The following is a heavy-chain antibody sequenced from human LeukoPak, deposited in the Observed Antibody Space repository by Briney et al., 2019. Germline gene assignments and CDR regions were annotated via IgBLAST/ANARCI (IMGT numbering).Heavy chain of an antibody. V-gene: IGHV3-74*01. CDR3: ATDVPAASIFDY. CDR2: ISSDGSNT. Sequence: GGSLRLSCAASGFTFSTYWMHWVRQAPGTGLVWVSLISSDGSNTNYADSVKGRFTISRDNAKNTLYLQMNSLRAEDTAVYYCATDVPAASIFDYWGQGTLVTVSS. J-gene: IGHJ4*02. D-gene: IGHD2-2*01. CDR1: GFTFSTYW.